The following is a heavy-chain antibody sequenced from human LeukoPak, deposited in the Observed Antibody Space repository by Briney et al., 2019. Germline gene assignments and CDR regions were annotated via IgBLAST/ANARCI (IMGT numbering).Heavy chain of an antibody. CDR2: IDPSDSYT. Sequence: LGESLKISCKGSGYSFTSYWINWVRQMPGKGLEWMGRIDPSDSYTNYSPSFQGHVTISADKSISTAYLQWSSLKASDTAMYYCARQAVTGSSMDVWGQGTTVTVSS. V-gene: IGHV5-10-1*01. CDR1: GYSFTSYW. J-gene: IGHJ6*02. CDR3: ARQAVTGSSMDV. D-gene: IGHD6-19*01.